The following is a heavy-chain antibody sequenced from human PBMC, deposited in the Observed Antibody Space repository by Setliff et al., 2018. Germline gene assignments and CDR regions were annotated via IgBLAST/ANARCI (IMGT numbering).Heavy chain of an antibody. Sequence: GASVKVSCKASGYTSTTYTMNWVRQAPGQGLEWMEWINTNTGNPTYAQGFTGRFVFSLDTSVSTAYLQINSLEAEDTAVYYCARGSGTYASSSRVFHYWGQGTLVTVSS. V-gene: IGHV7-4-1*02. J-gene: IGHJ4*02. CDR1: GYTSTTYT. CDR3: ARGSGTYASSSRVFHY. D-gene: IGHD6-6*01. CDR2: INTNTGNP.